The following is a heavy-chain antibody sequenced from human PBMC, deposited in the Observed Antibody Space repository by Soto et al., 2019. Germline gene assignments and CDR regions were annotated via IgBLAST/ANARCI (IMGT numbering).Heavy chain of an antibody. CDR2: IWYDGSNK. D-gene: IGHD6-13*01. J-gene: IGHJ6*02. V-gene: IGHV3-33*01. CDR3: ARGAEQQLVQDIDYYGMDV. CDR1: GFTFSSYG. Sequence: QVQLVESGGGVVQPGRSLRLSCAASGFTFSSYGMHWVRQAPGKGLEWVAVIWYDGSNKYYADSVKGRFTISRDNSKNTLYLQRNSLRAEDTAVYYCARGAEQQLVQDIDYYGMDVWGQGTTVTVSS.